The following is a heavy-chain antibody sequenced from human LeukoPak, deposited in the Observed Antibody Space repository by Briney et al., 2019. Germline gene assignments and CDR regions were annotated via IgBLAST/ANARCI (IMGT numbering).Heavy chain of an antibody. J-gene: IGHJ5*02. V-gene: IGHV1-18*01. Sequence: EASVKVSCKASGYTFTSYGISWVRQAPGQGLEWMGWTSAYNGNTNYAQKLQGRVTMTTDTSTSTAYMELRSLRSDDTAVYYCARRTTYYDILTGYYTDWFDPWGQGTLVTVSS. CDR2: TSAYNGNT. CDR3: ARRTTYYDILTGYYTDWFDP. D-gene: IGHD3-9*01. CDR1: GYTFTSYG.